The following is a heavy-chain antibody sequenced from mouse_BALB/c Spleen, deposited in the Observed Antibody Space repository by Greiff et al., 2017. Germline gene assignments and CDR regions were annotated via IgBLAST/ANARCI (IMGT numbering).Heavy chain of an antibody. CDR3: AREETALRY. Sequence: EVQLQESGAELVKPGASVKLSCTASGFNIKDSYMHWVKQRPEQGLEWIGRIDPANGNTKYDPKFQGKATITADTSSNTAYLQLSSLTSEDTAVYFYAREETALRYWGQGTTLTVSS. J-gene: IGHJ2*01. CDR2: IDPANGNT. CDR1: GFNIKDSY. V-gene: IGHV14-3*02.